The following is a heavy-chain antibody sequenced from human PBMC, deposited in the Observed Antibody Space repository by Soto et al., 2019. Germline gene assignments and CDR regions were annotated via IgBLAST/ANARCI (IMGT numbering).Heavy chain of an antibody. D-gene: IGHD3-9*01. CDR3: AKDPRKYDILGAFGI. CDR2: ISYDGSNK. Sequence: QVQLVESGGGVVQPGRSLRLSCAASGFTFSSYGMHWVRQAPGKGLEWVAVISYDGSNKYYADSVKGRFTISRDNSKNTLYLQMNSLSAENTAVYYCAKDPRKYDILGAFGIWGQGTMVTVSS. J-gene: IGHJ3*02. V-gene: IGHV3-30*18. CDR1: GFTFSSYG.